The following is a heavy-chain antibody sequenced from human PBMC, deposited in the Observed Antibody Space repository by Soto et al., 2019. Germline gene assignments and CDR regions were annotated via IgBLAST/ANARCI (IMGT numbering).Heavy chain of an antibody. Sequence: QVQLQQWGAGLLKPSETLSITCAVYGGSFSGYYWSWIRQPPGKGLEWIGEINHSGSTNYNPSLKSRVTISVDTSKNQFSLKLSSVTAADTAVYYCARGLIVISGWSVWGQGTTVTVSS. CDR3: ARGLIVISGWSV. J-gene: IGHJ6*02. CDR1: GGSFSGYY. CDR2: INHSGST. V-gene: IGHV4-34*01. D-gene: IGHD6-19*01.